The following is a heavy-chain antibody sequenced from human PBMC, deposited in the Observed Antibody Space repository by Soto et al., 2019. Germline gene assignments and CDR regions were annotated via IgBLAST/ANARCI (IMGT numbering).Heavy chain of an antibody. Sequence: QVNLVESGGGVVQPWRSLRLSCAVSGFTVSTYGMHWVRQAPGKGLEWVAVISRDGGTKYYADSVKGRFTISRDNSRNTRFVEMNSLSVDDMAVYYCTGEVASGYWGQGTLVTVSS. J-gene: IGHJ1*01. CDR2: ISRDGGTK. V-gene: IGHV3-30*03. CDR1: GFTVSTYG. D-gene: IGHD2-8*02. CDR3: TGEVASGY.